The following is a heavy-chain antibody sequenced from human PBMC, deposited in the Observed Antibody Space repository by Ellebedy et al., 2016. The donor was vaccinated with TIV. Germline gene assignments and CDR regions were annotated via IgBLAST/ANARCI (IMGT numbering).Heavy chain of an antibody. CDR1: GFTVSSDY. J-gene: IGHJ3*02. V-gene: IGHV3-66*01. Sequence: GGSLRLSCTASGFTVSSDYMSWVRQAPGKGLEWVSVSHRDGDTNYADSVKGRFIVSRDNSRNTLYLQMTGLSVEDTAVYYCAKETFNDVDLKVWGVLDIWGQGTMVTVSS. D-gene: IGHD5/OR15-5a*01. CDR2: SHRDGDT. CDR3: AKETFNDVDLKVWGVLDI.